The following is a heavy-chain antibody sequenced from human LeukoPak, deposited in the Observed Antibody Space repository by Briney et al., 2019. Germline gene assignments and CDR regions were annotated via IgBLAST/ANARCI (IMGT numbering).Heavy chain of an antibody. D-gene: IGHD1-26*01. CDR1: GYSFIDYY. J-gene: IGHJ6*03. CDR2: INSNSADT. V-gene: IGHV1-2*02. CDR3: ARGMEPYYYMDV. Sequence: ASVKVSCKTSGYSFIDYYIHWVRQAPGQGLEWMGWINSNSADTNYAQNFQGRVTMTRDTSISTAYMELSRLRSDDTAVYYCARGMEPYYYMDVWGKGTTVTVSS.